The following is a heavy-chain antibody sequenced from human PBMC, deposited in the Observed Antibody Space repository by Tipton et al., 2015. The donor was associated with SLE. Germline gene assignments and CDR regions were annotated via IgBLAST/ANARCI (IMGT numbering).Heavy chain of an antibody. CDR1: GGTFSSYV. CDR3: AREGGVGDYDDSRDSYYQY. Sequence: QLVQSGAEVKTPGSSVKVSCKTSGGTFSSYVIGWVRQAPGQGLELMGRIIPIFGEVKYAQRFQGRVTITADESTSTVYMEMSSLTSEDTALYFCAREGGVGDYDDSRDSYYQYWGQGSLVTVSS. V-gene: IGHV1-69*15. J-gene: IGHJ4*02. D-gene: IGHD3-22*01. CDR2: IIPIFGEV.